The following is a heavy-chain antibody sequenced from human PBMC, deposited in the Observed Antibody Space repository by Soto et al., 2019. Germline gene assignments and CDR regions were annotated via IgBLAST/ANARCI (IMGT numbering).Heavy chain of an antibody. CDR3: ARVLYYGFWSGYRNGDAFDI. V-gene: IGHV4-34*01. CDR1: GGSFSGYY. Sequence: SETLSLTCAVYGGSFSGYYWSWIRQPPGKGLEWIGEINHSGSTNYNPSLKSRVTISVDTSKNQFSLKLSSVTAADTAVYYCARVLYYGFWSGYRNGDAFDIWGQGTMVTVSS. J-gene: IGHJ3*02. CDR2: INHSGST. D-gene: IGHD3-3*01.